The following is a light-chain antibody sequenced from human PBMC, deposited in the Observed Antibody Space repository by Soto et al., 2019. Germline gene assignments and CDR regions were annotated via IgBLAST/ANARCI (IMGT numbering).Light chain of an antibody. J-gene: IGKJ3*01. CDR2: WAS. V-gene: IGKV4-1*01. CDR3: QQYYNIPFT. CDR1: QSVLYSSNNKND. Sequence: DIVMTQSPDSLAVSLGERATINCKSSQSVLYSSNNKNDLAWYQQKPGQPPKLLIYWASTRESGVPDRFSGSGSGTDFTLTISSLQAEDVAVYYCQQYYNIPFTFGPGTKVDIK.